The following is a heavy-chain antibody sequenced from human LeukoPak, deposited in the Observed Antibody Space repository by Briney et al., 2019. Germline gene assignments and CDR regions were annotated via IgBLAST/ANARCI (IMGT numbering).Heavy chain of an antibody. CDR3: ARDKGYCSGGSCYQGAYYYYGMDV. D-gene: IGHD2-15*01. Sequence: PSETLSLTCTVSGGSLSSGGYYWSWIRQHPGEGLEWIGYIYYSGSTYYNPSLKSRVTISVDTSKNQFSLKLSSVTAADTAAYYCARDKGYCSGGSCYQGAYYYYGMDVWGQGTTVTVSS. J-gene: IGHJ6*02. CDR2: IYYSGST. V-gene: IGHV4-31*03. CDR1: GGSLSSGGYY.